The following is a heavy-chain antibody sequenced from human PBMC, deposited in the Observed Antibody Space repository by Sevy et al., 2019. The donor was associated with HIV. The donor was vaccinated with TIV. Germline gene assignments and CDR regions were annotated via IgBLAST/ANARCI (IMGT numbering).Heavy chain of an antibody. D-gene: IGHD3-3*01. CDR2: ISDNGGET. CDR1: GFNFGSYS. Sequence: GGSLRLSCAFSGFNFGSYSMNWVRQGPGKGLEWVAGISDNGGETYHAGSVKGRFTVARDNSKNTLFLQMNSLRAEDTAVYYCAKTIFGVAQVFDMWGQGTMVTVSS. CDR3: AKTIFGVAQVFDM. J-gene: IGHJ3*02. V-gene: IGHV3-23*01.